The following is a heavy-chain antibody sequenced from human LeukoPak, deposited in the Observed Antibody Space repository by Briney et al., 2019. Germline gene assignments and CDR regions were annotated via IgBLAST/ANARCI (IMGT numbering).Heavy chain of an antibody. Sequence: GGSLRLSCAASGFIFSSYAMSWVRQAPGKGLEWVSGIIDTGRTTYYADSVEGRFTISRDNSKNTLYLQMNSLRAEDTAVYYCAKFSGHPTTNYYMDVWGEGTTVTVSS. V-gene: IGHV3-23*01. D-gene: IGHD6-25*01. CDR3: AKFSGHPTTNYYMDV. J-gene: IGHJ6*03. CDR1: GFIFSSYA. CDR2: IIDTGRTT.